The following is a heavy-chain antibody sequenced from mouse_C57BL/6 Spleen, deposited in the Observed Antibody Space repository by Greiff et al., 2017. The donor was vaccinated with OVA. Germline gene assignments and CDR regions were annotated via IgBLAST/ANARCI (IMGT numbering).Heavy chain of an antibody. D-gene: IGHD5-1*01. CDR2: IRTYYCDA. J-gene: IGHJ3*01. V-gene: IGHV1-67*01. CDR1: GYTFTDYA. Sequence: QVQLQQSGPELVRPGVSVKISCKGSGYTFTDYAMHWVKQSHAKSLEWIGVIRTYYCDASYNQKFKDKATMTVDKSSITAYMELARLTSEDTAVYYCARCTIPPAWFAYWGQGTLVTVSA. CDR3: ARCTIPPAWFAY.